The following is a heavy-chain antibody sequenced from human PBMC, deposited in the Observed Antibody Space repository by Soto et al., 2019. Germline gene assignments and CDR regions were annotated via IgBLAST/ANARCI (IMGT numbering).Heavy chain of an antibody. D-gene: IGHD1-26*01. J-gene: IGHJ4*02. CDR1: GYTFSTYG. CDR2: ISAYNHYT. Sequence: QVDLVQSGPEVRKPGASVNVSCKASGYTFSTYGISWVRQAPGQGLEWMGWISAYNHYTNYAQKFQGRVTLTTETSTNTAYMELRSLRSCDTAMYFCARVGPSREVPYPFEYWGQGTLVTVSS. CDR3: ARVGPSREVPYPFEY. V-gene: IGHV1-18*01.